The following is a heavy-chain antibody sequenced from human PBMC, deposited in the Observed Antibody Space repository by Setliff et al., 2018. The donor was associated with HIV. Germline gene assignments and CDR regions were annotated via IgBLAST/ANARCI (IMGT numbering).Heavy chain of an antibody. V-gene: IGHV4-34*01. CDR1: GGSLSGYH. CDR2: INHSGST. Sequence: ETLSLTCAVYGGSLSGYHWSWIRQSPEKGLEWIGEINHSGSTNYNPSLKSRVTMSVETSKNQFSLKLSSVTAADTAVYYCARGGGYDRSGYYPFDYWGQGTPVTVSS. CDR3: ARGGGYDRSGYYPFDY. J-gene: IGHJ4*02. D-gene: IGHD3-22*01.